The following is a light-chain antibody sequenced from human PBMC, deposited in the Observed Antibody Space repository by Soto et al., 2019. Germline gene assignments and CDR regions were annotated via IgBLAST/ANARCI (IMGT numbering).Light chain of an antibody. CDR1: QYVSTTF. CDR3: QQYGSSPIT. V-gene: IGKV3-20*01. CDR2: GTS. Sequence: DIVLTQSPGTLSLSPGERATLSCRASQYVSTTFFAWYQQKPGQAPRVLIYGTSNRATGIPDRFSGSGSGTDFTLSICRPEPEDFGVYYCQQYGSSPITFGGGTRMEI. J-gene: IGKJ4*01.